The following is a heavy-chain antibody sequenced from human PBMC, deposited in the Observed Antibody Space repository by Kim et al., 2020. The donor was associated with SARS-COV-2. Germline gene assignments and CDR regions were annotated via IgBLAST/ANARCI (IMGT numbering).Heavy chain of an antibody. D-gene: IGHD4-17*01. V-gene: IGHV1-18*01. CDR2: ISAYNGNT. J-gene: IGHJ6*02. Sequence: ASVKVSCKASGYTFTSYGISWVRQAPGQGLEWMGWISAYNGNTNYAQKLQGRVTMTTDTTTSTAYMELRSLRSDDTAVYYCARGVYGDYLMYYYGMDVWGQGTTVTVSS. CDR3: ARGVYGDYLMYYYGMDV. CDR1: GYTFTSYG.